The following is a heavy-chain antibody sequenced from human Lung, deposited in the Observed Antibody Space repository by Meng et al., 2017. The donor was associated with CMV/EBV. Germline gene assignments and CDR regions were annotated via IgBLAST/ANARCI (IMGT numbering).Heavy chain of an antibody. J-gene: IGHJ4*02. D-gene: IGHD3-22*01. CDR3: AREEGSYDGSGAFDY. CDR2: INSRSGTT. CDR1: GYTFTNYY. V-gene: IGHV1-46*01. Sequence: ASVXVSCKASGYTFTNYYLHWVRQAPGQGLEWMGMINSRSGTTTYPQKFQGRISMTRDTSTSTVYLDLSSLRSEDSTVYYCAREEGSYDGSGAFDYWAQGTXVTVSS.